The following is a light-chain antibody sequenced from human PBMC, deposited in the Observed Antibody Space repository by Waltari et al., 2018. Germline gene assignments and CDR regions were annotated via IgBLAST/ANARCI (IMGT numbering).Light chain of an antibody. CDR1: NIGAKS. J-gene: IGLJ2*01. CDR3: QVWDTSADHLVV. Sequence: SYVLTQPPSVSVAPGKTASITCGGNNIGAKSVNWYQQKPGQAPILLIYFDSDRPSGIPDRSSGSNSGHTATLTISRVEAGDEAAYYCQVWDTSADHLVVFGGGTNLTVV. V-gene: IGLV3-21*04. CDR2: FDS.